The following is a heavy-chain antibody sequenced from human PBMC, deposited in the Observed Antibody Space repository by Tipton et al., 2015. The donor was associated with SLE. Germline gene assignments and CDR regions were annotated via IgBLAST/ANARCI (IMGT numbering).Heavy chain of an antibody. V-gene: IGHV4-59*03. J-gene: IGHJ4*02. CDR3: ASLAEH. CDR1: GASTSDFY. Sequence: TLSLTCSVSGASTSDFYWSWIRQPPGKGLEWIGFIYATDKTRYSPSLASRAVISVDPSKNQVSLKLASVSAADTGTYYCASLAEHWGQGTLVAVSS. CDR2: IYATDKT.